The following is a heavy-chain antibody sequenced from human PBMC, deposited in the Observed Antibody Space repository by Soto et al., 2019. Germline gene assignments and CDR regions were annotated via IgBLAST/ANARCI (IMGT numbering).Heavy chain of an antibody. Sequence: GGSMRLSCAASGFTFSDYYMSWFRQAPGKGLEWVSYISSSGSTIYYADSVKGRFTISRDNAKNSLYLQMNSLRAEDTAVYYCARDRLTGTPYYWGQGSLVTVSS. V-gene: IGHV3-11*01. J-gene: IGHJ4*02. D-gene: IGHD1-20*01. CDR3: ARDRLTGTPYY. CDR2: ISSSGSTI. CDR1: GFTFSDYY.